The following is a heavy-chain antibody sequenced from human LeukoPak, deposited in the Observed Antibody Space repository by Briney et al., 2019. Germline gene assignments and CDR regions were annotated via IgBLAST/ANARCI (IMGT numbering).Heavy chain of an antibody. CDR1: GHTFTSYY. CDR2: INPSGGST. CDR3: ARDTGDIVVVVAATPTGFDY. D-gene: IGHD2-15*01. Sequence: ASVKVSCKASGHTFTSYYMHWVRQAPGQGPEWMGIINPSGGSTSYAQKFQGRVTMTRDTSTSTVYMELSSLRSEDTAVYYCARDTGDIVVVVAATPTGFDYWGQGTLVTVSS. J-gene: IGHJ4*02. V-gene: IGHV1-46*01.